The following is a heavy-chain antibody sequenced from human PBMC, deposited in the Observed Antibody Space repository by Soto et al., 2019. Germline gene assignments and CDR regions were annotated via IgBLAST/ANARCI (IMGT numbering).Heavy chain of an antibody. CDR2: LSGSGGRT. CDR1: GFSFSSYA. Sequence: PGGSLRLSCTGSGFSFSSYAMSWVRQAPGKGLEWVSSLSGSGGRTHYAESVKGRFTISRDNSKNTVDLQMNSLRVDDTAVYYCTIVANDYWGQGTLVTVSS. CDR3: TIVANDY. D-gene: IGHD3-16*02. J-gene: IGHJ4*02. V-gene: IGHV3-23*01.